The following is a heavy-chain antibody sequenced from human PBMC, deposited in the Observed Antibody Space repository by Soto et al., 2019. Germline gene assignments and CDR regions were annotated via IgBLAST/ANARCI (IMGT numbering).Heavy chain of an antibody. Sequence: ASVKVSCKASGYTFTGYYMHWVRQAPGQGLEWMGWINPNSGGTNYAQKFQGWVTMTRDTSISTAYMELSRLRSDDTAVYYCARAALNQSGVKNAFDFWGQGTMVTVSS. CDR2: INPNSGGT. V-gene: IGHV1-2*04. D-gene: IGHD3-16*02. J-gene: IGHJ3*01. CDR1: GYTFTGYY. CDR3: ARAALNQSGVKNAFDF.